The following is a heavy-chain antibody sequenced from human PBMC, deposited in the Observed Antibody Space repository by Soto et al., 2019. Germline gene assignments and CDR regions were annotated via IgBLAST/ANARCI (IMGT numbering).Heavy chain of an antibody. V-gene: IGHV3-30*03. CDR1: EFTFKSYG. J-gene: IGHJ4*02. CDR3: ARDSYRGDVVLTPAPYGNDY. D-gene: IGHD2-2*01. CDR2: ISFDGNRK. Sequence: PGGSLRLSCAASEFTFKSYGMHWVRQAPGKGLAWVAVISFDGNRKHYADSVRGRFTISRDNSKNTLYLQMNSLRTEDTAIYYCARDSYRGDVVLTPAPYGNDYWGRVTLVTVSS.